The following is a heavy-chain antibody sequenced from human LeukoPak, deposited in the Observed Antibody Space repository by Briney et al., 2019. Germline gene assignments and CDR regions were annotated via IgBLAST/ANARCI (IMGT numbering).Heavy chain of an antibody. CDR2: ISSSGDTI. CDR3: ARDGGTRLKYSYGYGDY. CDR1: GFTFSTYS. J-gene: IGHJ4*02. V-gene: IGHV3-48*04. D-gene: IGHD5-18*01. Sequence: GGSLRLSCAASGFTFSTYSMNWVRQAPGKGLEWVSYISSSGDTIYYADSVKGRFTISRDNAKNSLYLQMNSLRAEDTAVYYCARDGGTRLKYSYGYGDYWGQGTLVTVSS.